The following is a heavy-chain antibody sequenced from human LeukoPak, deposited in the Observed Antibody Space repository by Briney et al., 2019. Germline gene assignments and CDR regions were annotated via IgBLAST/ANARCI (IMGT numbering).Heavy chain of an antibody. CDR1: GGSISTYY. Sequence: SETLSLTCTVSGGSISTYYWSWIRQPPGKGLEWIGYIYYSGSTNYNPSLKSRVTISVDTSKNQFSLKLSSVAAADTAVYYCARLNLPGAFDIWGQGTMVTVSS. CDR2: IYYSGST. V-gene: IGHV4-59*01. J-gene: IGHJ3*02. CDR3: ARLNLPGAFDI.